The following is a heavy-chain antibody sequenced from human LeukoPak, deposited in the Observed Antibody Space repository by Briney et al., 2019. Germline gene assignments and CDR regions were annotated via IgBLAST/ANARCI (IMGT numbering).Heavy chain of an antibody. D-gene: IGHD3-22*01. Sequence: GGSLRLSCAASGFTFSSYGMHWVRQAPGKGLEWVAVIWYDGSNKYYADSVKGRFTISRDNSKNTLYLQMSSLRAEDTAVYYCARVGYYDSSGYTDFDYWGQGTLVTVSS. CDR1: GFTFSSYG. V-gene: IGHV3-33*01. CDR2: IWYDGSNK. CDR3: ARVGYYDSSGYTDFDY. J-gene: IGHJ4*02.